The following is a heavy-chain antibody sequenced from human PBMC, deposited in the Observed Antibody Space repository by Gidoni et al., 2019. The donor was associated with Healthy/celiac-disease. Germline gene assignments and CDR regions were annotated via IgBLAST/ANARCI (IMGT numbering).Heavy chain of an antibody. CDR1: GFTFSDYY. J-gene: IGHJ3*02. CDR3: ARQNRMVDAFDI. V-gene: IGHV3-11*06. CDR2: ISSSSSYT. D-gene: IGHD2-8*01. Sequence: QVQLVESGGGLVKHGGSLRLSCAAYGFTFSDYYMSWIRQAPGTGLEWVSYISSSSSYTNYADSVKGRFTISRDNAKNSLYLQMNSLRAEDTAVYYCARQNRMVDAFDIWGQGTMVTVSS.